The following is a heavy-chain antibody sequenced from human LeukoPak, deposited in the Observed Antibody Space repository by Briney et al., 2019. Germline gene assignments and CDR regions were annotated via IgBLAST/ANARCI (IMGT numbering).Heavy chain of an antibody. CDR1: GGSITNYY. Sequence: SETLSLTCIVSGGSITNYYWSWIRQPPGKGLEWIGSIYYSGSTNYNPSLKSRVTISVDTSKNQFSLKLSSVTAADTAVYYCARLAPTYDYVWGSYRYTYNFDYWGQGTLVTVSS. V-gene: IGHV4-59*12. D-gene: IGHD3-16*02. CDR3: ARLAPTYDYVWGSYRYTYNFDY. CDR2: IYYSGST. J-gene: IGHJ4*02.